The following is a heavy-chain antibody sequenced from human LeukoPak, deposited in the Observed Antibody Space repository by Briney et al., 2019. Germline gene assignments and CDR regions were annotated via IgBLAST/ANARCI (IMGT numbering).Heavy chain of an antibody. CDR2: ISYDGINK. Sequence: GGSLRLSCAASGFTFSNYPIHWVRQAPGKGLEWAAFISYDGINKNYADSVKGRFTISRDNSKNTLYLQMNSLRPEDTAVYYCARAAGTLDYWGQGTLVTVSS. V-gene: IGHV3-30-3*01. J-gene: IGHJ4*02. D-gene: IGHD6-13*01. CDR3: ARAAGTLDY. CDR1: GFTFSNYP.